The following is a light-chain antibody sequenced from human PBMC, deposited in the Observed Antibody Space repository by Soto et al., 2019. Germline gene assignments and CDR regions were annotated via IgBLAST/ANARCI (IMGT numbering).Light chain of an antibody. Sequence: QSVLTQPASVSGSPGRSITISCTGTRSDVGGYDFVSWYQQHPGKAPKLIIYEVSNRPSGVSNRFSGSKSDNTASLTVSGLQAEDEADYYCSSYVSSSTYVFGTGTKVTVL. CDR1: RSDVGGYDF. J-gene: IGLJ1*01. CDR3: SSYVSSSTYV. V-gene: IGLV2-14*01. CDR2: EVS.